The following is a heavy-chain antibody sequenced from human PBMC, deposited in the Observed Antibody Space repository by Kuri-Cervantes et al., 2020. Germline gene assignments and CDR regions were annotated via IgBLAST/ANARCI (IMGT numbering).Heavy chain of an antibody. CDR1: GFTFSNYA. Sequence: GESLKISCAASGFTFSNYAMGWVRQAPGKGLEWVSVISASGGSTYYADSVKGRFTISRDKSKNTLYMQMNSLRAEDTALYYCAKGIVGTTSGYFDYWGQGTLVTVSS. V-gene: IGHV3-23*01. D-gene: IGHD1-7*01. J-gene: IGHJ4*02. CDR2: ISASGGST. CDR3: AKGIVGTTSGYFDY.